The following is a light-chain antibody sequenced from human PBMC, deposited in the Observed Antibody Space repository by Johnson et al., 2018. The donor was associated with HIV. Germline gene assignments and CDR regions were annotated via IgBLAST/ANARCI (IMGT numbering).Light chain of an antibody. J-gene: IGLJ1*01. Sequence: QSALTQPPSVSGAPGQRVTISCTGSSSNIGAGYDVHWYQQFPGTAPKLLIYGNDNRPSGVPERFSGSKSGTSASLAIPGLQAEDAADYYCQSYDNALSGSKGFGTGTEVTVL. CDR1: SSNIGAGYD. CDR2: GND. V-gene: IGLV1-40*01. CDR3: QSYDNALSGSKG.